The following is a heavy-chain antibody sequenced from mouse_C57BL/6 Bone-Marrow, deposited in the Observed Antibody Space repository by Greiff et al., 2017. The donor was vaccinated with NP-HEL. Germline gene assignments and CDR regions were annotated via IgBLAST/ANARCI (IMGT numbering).Heavy chain of an antibody. J-gene: IGHJ1*03. CDR3: ARAVVHYWYFDV. Sequence: QVQLQQPGAELVKPGASVKLSCKASGYTFTSYWMQWVKQRPGQGLEWIGEIDPSDSYTNYNQKLKGKATLTVDTSSSTAYMQLSSLTSEDSAVYYCARAVVHYWYFDVWGTGTTVTVSS. D-gene: IGHD1-1*01. V-gene: IGHV1-50*01. CDR2: IDPSDSYT. CDR1: GYTFTSYW.